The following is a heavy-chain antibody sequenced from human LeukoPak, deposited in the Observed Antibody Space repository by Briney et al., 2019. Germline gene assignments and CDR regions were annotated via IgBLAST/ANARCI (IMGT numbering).Heavy chain of an antibody. CDR1: GGSISSYY. CDR3: ARHGNSMDV. CDR2: IYYSGTT. J-gene: IGHJ6*02. V-gene: IGHV4-59*08. Sequence: PSETLSLTCTVSGGSISSYYWSWIRQPPGKGLEWIGYIYYSGTTNYNPSLKSRVTISVDTSKNQFSLKLSSVTAADTAVYYCARHGNSMDVWGQGTTVTVSS.